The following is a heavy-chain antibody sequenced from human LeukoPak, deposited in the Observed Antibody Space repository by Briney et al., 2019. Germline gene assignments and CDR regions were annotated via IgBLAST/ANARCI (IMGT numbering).Heavy chain of an antibody. J-gene: IGHJ6*03. CDR2: MNPNSGNT. Sequence: APVKVSCKASGYTFTNYDINWVRQATGQGLEWVGWMNPNSGNTGYAQNFQGRVTITRNTSINTDYMELSSLRSEDTAVYYCARDFTSFGVVQYYYYMDVWGKGTTVTVSS. CDR3: ARDFTSFGVVQYYYYMDV. D-gene: IGHD3-3*01. V-gene: IGHV1-8*01. CDR1: GYTFTNYD.